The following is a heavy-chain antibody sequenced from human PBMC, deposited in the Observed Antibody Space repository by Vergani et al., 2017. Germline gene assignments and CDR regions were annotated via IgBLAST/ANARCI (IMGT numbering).Heavy chain of an antibody. CDR3: ARDVAAGNFDY. Sequence: QVQLVQSGAEVKKPGASVKVSCKASRYTFTSYGIRWVRQAPGQGLDCFGWISAYNGKPNYAKKLQGRVTMTTDTSTSTAYMELRSLRSDDTAVYYCARDVAAGNFDYWGQGTLVTVSS. V-gene: IGHV1-18*01. CDR2: ISAYNGKP. J-gene: IGHJ4*02. D-gene: IGHD6-13*01. CDR1: RYTFTSYG.